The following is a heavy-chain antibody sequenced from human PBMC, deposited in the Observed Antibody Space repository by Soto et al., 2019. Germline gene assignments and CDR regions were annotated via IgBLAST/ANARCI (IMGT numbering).Heavy chain of an antibody. CDR3: AKDSSSSIYFLDY. D-gene: IGHD6-6*01. V-gene: IGHV3-30*18. CDR2: ISYDGSNK. J-gene: IGHJ4*02. Sequence: GGSLRLSCAASGFTFSSYSMNWVRQAPGKGLEWVAVISYDGSNKYYADSVRGRFTISRDNSKNTLYLQMNSLRPEDTSLYNCAKDSSSSIYFLDYWGQGILVTVSS. CDR1: GFTFSSYS.